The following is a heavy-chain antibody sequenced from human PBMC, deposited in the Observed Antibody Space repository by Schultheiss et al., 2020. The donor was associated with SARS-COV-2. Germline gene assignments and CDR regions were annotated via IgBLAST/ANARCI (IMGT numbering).Heavy chain of an antibody. CDR1: EFTFSSYD. Sequence: GESLKISCAASEFTFSSYDMHWVRQATGKGLEWVSAIGTAGDTYYQGSVKGRFTISRENAKNSLYLQMNSLRAGDTAVYYCARGYREYYMDVWGKGTTVTVSS. J-gene: IGHJ6*03. CDR2: IGTAGDT. V-gene: IGHV3-13*04. CDR3: ARGYREYYMDV. D-gene: IGHD1-26*01.